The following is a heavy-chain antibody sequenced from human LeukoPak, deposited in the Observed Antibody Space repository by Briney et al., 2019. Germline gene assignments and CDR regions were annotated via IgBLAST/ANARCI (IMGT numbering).Heavy chain of an antibody. CDR1: GGTFSSYA. D-gene: IGHD5-18*01. Sequence: ASVKVSCKASGGTFSSYAISWVRQAPGQGLEWMGWINPNSGGTNYAQKFQGRVTMTRDTPISTAYMELSRLRSDDTAVYYCARGSTAMLLEYFQHWGQGTLVTVSS. CDR3: ARGSTAMLLEYFQH. J-gene: IGHJ1*01. CDR2: INPNSGGT. V-gene: IGHV1-2*02.